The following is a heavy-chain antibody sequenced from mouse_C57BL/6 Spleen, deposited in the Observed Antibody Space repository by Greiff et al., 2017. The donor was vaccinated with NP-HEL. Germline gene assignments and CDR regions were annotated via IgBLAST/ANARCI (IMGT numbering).Heavy chain of an antibody. V-gene: IGHV1-82*01. CDR2: IYPGDGDT. J-gene: IGHJ2*01. CDR1: GYAFSSSW. CDR3: ARRGYDGGVFYFDY. Sequence: QVQLQQSGPELVKPGASVKISCKASGYAFSSSWMNWVKQRPGKGLEWIGRIYPGDGDTNYNGKFKGKATLTADKSSSTAYMQLSSLTSEDSAVYFCARRGYDGGVFYFDYWGQGTTLTVSS. D-gene: IGHD2-2*01.